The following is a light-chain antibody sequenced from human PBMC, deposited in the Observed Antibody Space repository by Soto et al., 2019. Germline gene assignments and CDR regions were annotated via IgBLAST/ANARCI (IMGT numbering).Light chain of an antibody. J-gene: IGLJ1*01. CDR3: QSYDSSLSAYYV. Sequence: QSVLTQPPSVSGAPGQRVTISCTGSSSNIGAGYDVHWYQQLPGTAPKLLIYGNSNRPSGVPDRFSRSKSGTSASLAITGLQAEDEADYYCQSYDSSLSAYYVFGTGTKVTVL. CDR2: GNS. CDR1: SSNIGAGYD. V-gene: IGLV1-40*01.